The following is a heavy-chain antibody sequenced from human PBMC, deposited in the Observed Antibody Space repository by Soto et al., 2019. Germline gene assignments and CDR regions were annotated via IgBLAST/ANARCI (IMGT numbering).Heavy chain of an antibody. CDR2: IIPIFGTA. J-gene: IGHJ5*02. Sequence: ASVKVSCKASGGTFSSYAISWVRQAPGQGLEWMGGIIPIFGTANYAQKFQGRVTITADESTSTAYMELSSLRSEDTAVYYCARGGVPAAIRGANWFDPWGQGTLVTVSS. CDR1: GGTFSSYA. D-gene: IGHD2-2*01. V-gene: IGHV1-69*13. CDR3: ARGGVPAAIRGANWFDP.